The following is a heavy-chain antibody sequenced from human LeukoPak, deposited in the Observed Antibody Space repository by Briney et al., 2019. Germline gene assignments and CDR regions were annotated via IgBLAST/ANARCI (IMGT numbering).Heavy chain of an antibody. CDR3: ARRVGATDFDY. V-gene: IGHV1-2*06. CDR1: GYTFTDYY. CDR2: INPNSGGT. Sequence: ASVKISCKVSGYTFTDYYMHWVRQAPGQGLEWMGRINPNSGGTNYAQKFQGRVTMTRDTSISTAYMELSRLRSDDTAVYYCARRVGATDFDYWGQGTLVTVSS. D-gene: IGHD1-26*01. J-gene: IGHJ4*02.